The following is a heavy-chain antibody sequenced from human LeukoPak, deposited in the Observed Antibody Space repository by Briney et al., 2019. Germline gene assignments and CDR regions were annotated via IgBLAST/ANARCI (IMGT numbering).Heavy chain of an antibody. J-gene: IGHJ1*01. CDR3: AKVAWELLTEYFQH. V-gene: IGHV3-30*02. CDR1: GFTFSSYG. Sequence: GGSLRLSCAASGFTFSSYGMHWVRQAPGKGLEWVAFIRYDGSNKYYADSVKGRFTISRDNSKNTLYLQMNSLRAEDTAVYYCAKVAWELLTEYFQHWGQGTLVTVSS. D-gene: IGHD1-26*01. CDR2: IRYDGSNK.